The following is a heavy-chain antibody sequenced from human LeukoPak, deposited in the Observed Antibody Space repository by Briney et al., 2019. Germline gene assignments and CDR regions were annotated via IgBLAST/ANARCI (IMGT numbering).Heavy chain of an antibody. CDR3: ARGRGTGVGARDAFDI. D-gene: IGHD1-26*01. V-gene: IGHV4-39*01. CDR1: GGSIINRSHY. J-gene: IGHJ3*02. CDR2: IYYSGSA. Sequence: SETLSLTCSVSGGSIINRSHYWGWIRQPPGKGLEWMGSIYYSGSAYYNPSLRSRVTVSVDTSNNQFSLRLSSVTAADTAVYYCARGRGTGVGARDAFDIWGQGTMVTVSS.